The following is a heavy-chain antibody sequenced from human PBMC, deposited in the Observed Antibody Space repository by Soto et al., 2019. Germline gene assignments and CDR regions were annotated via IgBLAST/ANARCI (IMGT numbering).Heavy chain of an antibody. CDR1: GFSLTTVGMH. D-gene: IGHD4-4*01. CDR2: IDLYDAK. J-gene: IGHJ4*02. Sequence: SGPTLLNPTQTLTLTGTFSGFSLTTVGMHVSWIRQPAGKALESLARIDLYDAKWDAPSLKTRLTISKDTSKPRVVLTLTNMDPVDTATYSWARMTTTPSFAFWRQGTLVTVSS. V-gene: IGHV2-70*04. CDR3: ARMTTTPSFAF.